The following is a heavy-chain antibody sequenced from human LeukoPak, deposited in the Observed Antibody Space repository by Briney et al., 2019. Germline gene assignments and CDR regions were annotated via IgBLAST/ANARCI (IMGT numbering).Heavy chain of an antibody. CDR3: ARVPIVVVPAAMEEYYYYYYMDV. CDR2: IYTSGST. J-gene: IGHJ6*03. CDR1: GGSISSYY. Sequence: PSETLSLTCTVSGGSISSYYWSWIRQPAGKGLERIGRIYTSGSTNYNPSLKSRVTMSVDTSKNQFSLKLSSVTAADTAVYYCARVPIVVVPAAMEEYYYYYYMDVWGKGTTVTVSS. D-gene: IGHD2-2*01. V-gene: IGHV4-4*07.